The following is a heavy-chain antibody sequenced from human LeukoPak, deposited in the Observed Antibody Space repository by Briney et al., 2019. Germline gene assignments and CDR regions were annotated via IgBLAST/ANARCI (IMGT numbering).Heavy chain of an antibody. V-gene: IGHV3-23*01. D-gene: IGHD1-26*01. CDR3: AKDRLGAMMYFDF. CDR1: GFTFSTYG. J-gene: IGHJ4*02. Sequence: GGSLRLSCEASGFTFSTYGMSWVRQAPGKGLEWVSAISGSGGSTYYADSVKGRVTVSRDNSKNTLYLQVNSLRVEDTAVYYCAKDRLGAMMYFDFWGQGTLVTVSS. CDR2: ISGSGGST.